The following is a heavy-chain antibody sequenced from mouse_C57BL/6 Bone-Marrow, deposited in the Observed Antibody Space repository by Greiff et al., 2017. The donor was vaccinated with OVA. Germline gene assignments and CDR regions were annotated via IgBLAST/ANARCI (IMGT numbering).Heavy chain of an antibody. CDR2: INPNNGGT. Sequence: VQLQQSGPELVKPGASVKISCKASGYTFTDYYMNWVKQSHGKSLEWIGDINPNNGGTSYNQKFKGKATLTVDKSSSTAYMELRSLTSEDSAVYYCARGLRPWYFDVWGTGTTVTVSS. CDR3: ARGLRPWYFDV. J-gene: IGHJ1*03. D-gene: IGHD2-4*01. CDR1: GYTFTDYY. V-gene: IGHV1-26*01.